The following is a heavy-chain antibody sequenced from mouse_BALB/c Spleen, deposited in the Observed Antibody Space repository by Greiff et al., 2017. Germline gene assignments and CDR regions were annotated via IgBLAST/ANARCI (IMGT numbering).Heavy chain of an antibody. Sequence: VQLKQSGAELVKPGASVKLSCTASGFNIKDTYMHWVKQRPEQGLEWIGRIDPANGNTKYDPKFQGKATITADTSSNTAYLQLSSLTSEDTAVYYCASYGNYDYWGQGTTLTVSS. J-gene: IGHJ2*01. V-gene: IGHV14-3*02. D-gene: IGHD2-1*01. CDR3: ASYGNYDY. CDR1: GFNIKDTY. CDR2: IDPANGNT.